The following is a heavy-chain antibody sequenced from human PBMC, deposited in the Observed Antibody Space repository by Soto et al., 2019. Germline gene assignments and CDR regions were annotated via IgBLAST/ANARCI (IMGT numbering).Heavy chain of an antibody. CDR2: IYYSGST. Sequence: QVQLQESGPGLVKPSETLSLTCTVSGGSISSYYWSWIRQPPGKGLEWIGYIYYSGSTNYNSSLKSRVTISVDTSKTQFSLKLSSVTAADTAVYYCARGSRYSYGYDVHYYYYMDVWGKGTTVTVSS. CDR3: ARGSRYSYGYDVHYYYYMDV. V-gene: IGHV4-59*01. J-gene: IGHJ6*03. CDR1: GGSISSYY. D-gene: IGHD5-18*01.